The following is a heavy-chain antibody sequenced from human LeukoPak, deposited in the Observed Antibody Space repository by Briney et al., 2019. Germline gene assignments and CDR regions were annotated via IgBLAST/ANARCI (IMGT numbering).Heavy chain of an antibody. Sequence: GGSLRLSCAASRFIFRNFWMSWVRQAPGKGLEWVATIDQRGGDKFSVDSVKGRFIISRDNAKNSVYLQMNSLTVEDTAVYYCARSSLGWFDPWGQGTLVTVSS. J-gene: IGHJ5*02. V-gene: IGHV3-7*01. CDR3: ARSSLGWFDP. CDR1: RFIFRNFW. CDR2: IDQRGGDK. D-gene: IGHD7-27*01.